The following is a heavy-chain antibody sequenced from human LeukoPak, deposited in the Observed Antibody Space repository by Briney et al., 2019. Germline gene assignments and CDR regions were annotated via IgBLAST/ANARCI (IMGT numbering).Heavy chain of an antibody. V-gene: IGHV5-51*01. CDR2: INPDNSDR. CDR3: GRRIAATGREFDY. CDR1: GFSFANYW. Sequence: GEYLKISCKGSGFSFANYWIAWVRQMPGEGLGWMGIINPDNSDRRYSPSFQGQVTFSADKSISTAYLQWSSLKASDSAMYYCGRRIAATGREFDYWGQGTLVTVSS. J-gene: IGHJ4*02. D-gene: IGHD6-13*01.